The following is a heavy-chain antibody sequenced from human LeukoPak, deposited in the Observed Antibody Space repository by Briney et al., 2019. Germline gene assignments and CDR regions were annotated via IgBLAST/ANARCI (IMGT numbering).Heavy chain of an antibody. CDR2: ISYDGSNK. D-gene: IGHD2-2*01. CDR3: ARALGYCSSTSCYSRIYGMDV. CDR1: GFTLSSYA. Sequence: GGSLRLSCAASGFTLSSYAMHWVRQAPGKGLEWVAVISYDGSNKYYADSVKGRFTISRDNSKNTLYLQMNSLRAEDTAVYYCARALGYCSSTSCYSRIYGMDVWGQGTTVTVSS. V-gene: IGHV3-30*14. J-gene: IGHJ6*02.